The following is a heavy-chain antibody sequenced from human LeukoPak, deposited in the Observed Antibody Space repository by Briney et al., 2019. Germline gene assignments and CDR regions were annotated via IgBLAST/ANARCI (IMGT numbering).Heavy chain of an antibody. D-gene: IGHD3-22*01. J-gene: IGHJ4*02. V-gene: IGHV4-59*08. CDR1: GGSISSYY. Sequence: SETLSLTCTVSGGSISSYYWNWIRQPPGKGLEWIGCSYYSGSTNYNPSLKSRVTISADTSKNQFSLKLSSVTAADTAVHYCTCHRNYYDSSAYRDYWGQGTLVTVSS. CDR2: SYYSGST. CDR3: TCHRNYYDSSAYRDY.